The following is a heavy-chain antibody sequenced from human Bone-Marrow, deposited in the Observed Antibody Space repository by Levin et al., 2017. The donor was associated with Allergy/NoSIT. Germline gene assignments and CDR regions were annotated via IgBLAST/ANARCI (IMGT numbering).Heavy chain of an antibody. CDR2: IKSKTDRGTI. CDR3: TIVKRYHSGWVRGDDWIDP. CDR1: GFTFSDAW. J-gene: IGHJ5*02. V-gene: IGHV3-15*07. Sequence: PGESLKISCAASGFTFSDAWMNWVRQAPGKGLEWVGRIKSKTDRGTIDYAAPVKGRFTISRDDSKNTLYLQMNSLKIEDTAVYYCTIVKRYHSGWVRGDDWIDPWGQGTLVTVYS. D-gene: IGHD5-12*01.